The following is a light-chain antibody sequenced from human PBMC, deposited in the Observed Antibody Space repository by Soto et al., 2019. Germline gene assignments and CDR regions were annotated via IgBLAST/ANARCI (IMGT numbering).Light chain of an antibody. CDR2: AAS. CDR1: QSISSY. V-gene: IGKV1-39*01. Sequence: DIPMTQSPSSLSASVGDRVTITCRASQSISSYLNWYQHKPGKAPRLLIYAASSLQSGVPSRFRGSGSGTNFTLTISSLQPDDSAAYYCQQSYSTPVEFGQGTKLEIK. J-gene: IGKJ2*01. CDR3: QQSYSTPVE.